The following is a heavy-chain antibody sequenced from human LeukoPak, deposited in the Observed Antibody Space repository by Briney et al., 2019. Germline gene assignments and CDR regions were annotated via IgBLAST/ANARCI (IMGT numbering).Heavy chain of an antibody. D-gene: IGHD3-22*01. CDR2: IYTSGST. CDR1: GGSISSYY. Sequence: SETLSLTCTVSGGSISSYYWSWIRQPAGKGLEWIGRIYTSGSTNYNPSLKSRVTMSVDTSKNQFSLKLSSVTAADTAVYYCARDGYYYDSSGYPWDWFDPWGQGTLVTVSS. CDR3: ARDGYYYDSSGYPWDWFDP. J-gene: IGHJ5*02. V-gene: IGHV4-4*07.